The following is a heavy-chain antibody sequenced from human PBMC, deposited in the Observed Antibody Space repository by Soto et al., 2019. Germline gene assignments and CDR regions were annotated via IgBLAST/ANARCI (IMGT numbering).Heavy chain of an antibody. CDR2: IYHSGST. CDR1: GGSISSSNW. D-gene: IGHD3-22*01. V-gene: IGHV4-4*02. CDR3: ARVSPTVLLRWFDR. Sequence: PSETLSLTCAVSGGSISSSNWWSWVRQPPGKGLEWIGEIYHSGSTIYNPSLKSRVTISVDKSKNQFSLKLSSVTAADTAVYYCARVSPTVLLRWFDRWGQGTLVTVSS. J-gene: IGHJ5*02.